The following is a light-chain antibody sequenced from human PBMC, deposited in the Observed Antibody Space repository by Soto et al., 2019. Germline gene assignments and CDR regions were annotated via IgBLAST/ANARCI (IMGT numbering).Light chain of an antibody. Sequence: QSALTQPPPVSGAPGQRVTISCTGSSSNIGAGYDLHWYQQLPGTAPKLLIYDDNNRPSGVPDRFSGSKSGTSASLAITGLQADDEAEYYCSSYTSSITPYVFGTGTKVTVL. CDR2: DDN. CDR3: SSYTSSITPYV. V-gene: IGLV1-40*01. CDR1: SSNIGAGYD. J-gene: IGLJ1*01.